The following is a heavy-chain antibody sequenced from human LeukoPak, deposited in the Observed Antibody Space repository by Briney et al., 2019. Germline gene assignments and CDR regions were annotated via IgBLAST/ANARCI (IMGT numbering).Heavy chain of an antibody. CDR2: IYYSGST. CDR1: GGSFSSYY. D-gene: IGHD3-22*01. J-gene: IGHJ4*02. Sequence: PSETLSLTCAVYGGSFSSYYWSWIRQPPGKGLEWIGYIYYSGSTNYNPSLKSRVTISVDTSKNQFSLKLSSVTAADTAVYYCARDNTGSGYYYLFDYWGQGTLVTVSS. CDR3: ARDNTGSGYYYLFDY. V-gene: IGHV4-59*01.